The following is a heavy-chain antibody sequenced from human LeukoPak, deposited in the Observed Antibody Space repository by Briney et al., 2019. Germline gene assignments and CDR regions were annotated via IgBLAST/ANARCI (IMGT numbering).Heavy chain of an antibody. CDR2: INPNSGDT. V-gene: IGHV1-2*02. D-gene: IGHD3-10*02. CDR1: GYTFTGYY. Sequence: ASVKVSCKASGYTFTGYYLHWVRQAPGQGLEWMGWINPNSGDTNYAQKFQGRVTMTRDTSINTAYMELSRLRSDDTAVYHCARDLTMFVVVPVYWGQGTLVTVSS. CDR3: ARDLTMFVVVPVY. J-gene: IGHJ4*02.